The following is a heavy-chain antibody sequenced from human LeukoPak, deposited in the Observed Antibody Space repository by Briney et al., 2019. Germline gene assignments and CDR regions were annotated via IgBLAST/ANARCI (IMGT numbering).Heavy chain of an antibody. CDR3: ARDFGYSDTAMVHTNWFDP. D-gene: IGHD5-18*01. Sequence: PSETLSLTCTVSGGSISSSSYYWGWIRQPPGKGLEWIGSIYYSGSTYYNPSLKSRVTISVDTSKNQFSLKLSSVTAADTAVYYCARDFGYSDTAMVHTNWFDPWGQGTLVTVSS. J-gene: IGHJ5*02. CDR1: GGSISSSSYY. V-gene: IGHV4-39*07. CDR2: IYYSGST.